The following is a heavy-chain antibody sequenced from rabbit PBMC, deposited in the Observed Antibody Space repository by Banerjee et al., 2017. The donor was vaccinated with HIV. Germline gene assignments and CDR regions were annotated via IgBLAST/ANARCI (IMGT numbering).Heavy chain of an antibody. CDR1: GFSFSSSYW. CDR2: IYAGSSGST. D-gene: IGHD6-1*01. Sequence: EESGGDLVKPEGSLTLTCTASGFSFSSSYWICWVRQAPGKGLEWIACIYAGSSGSTYYASWAKGRFTISKTSSTTVTLQMTSLTAADTATYFCARGIDGYVGYGATYFNLWGPGTLVTVS. V-gene: IGHV1S45*01. J-gene: IGHJ4*01. CDR3: ARGIDGYVGYGATYFNL.